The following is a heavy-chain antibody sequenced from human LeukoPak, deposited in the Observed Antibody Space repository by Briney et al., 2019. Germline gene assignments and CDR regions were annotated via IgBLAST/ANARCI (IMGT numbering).Heavy chain of an antibody. CDR1: GGSFSGYY. D-gene: IGHD3-9*01. CDR2: INHSGST. V-gene: IGHV4-34*01. J-gene: IGHJ4*02. Sequence: SETLSLTRAVYGGSFSGYYWSWIRQPPGKGLEWIGEINHSGSTNYNPSLKSRVTISVATSKNQFSLKLSSVTAADTAVYYCARGQPGDILTGYSLRFDYWGQGTLVTVSS. CDR3: ARGQPGDILTGYSLRFDY.